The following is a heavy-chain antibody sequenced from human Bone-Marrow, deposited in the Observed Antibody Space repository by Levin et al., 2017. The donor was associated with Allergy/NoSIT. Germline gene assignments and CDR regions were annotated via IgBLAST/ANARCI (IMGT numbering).Heavy chain of an antibody. CDR1: GGSISSTNYY. V-gene: IGHV4-39*01. D-gene: IGHD3-10*01. CDR3: ARRIAMVRGVRTSYFDF. J-gene: IGHJ4*02. CDR2: IYYSGNT. Sequence: SQTLSLTCTVSGGSISSTNYYWGWIRQPPGKGLAWIGSIYYSGNTYYNPSLKSRVTISVDTSKNQFSLKLSSVTAADTAVYYCARRIAMVRGVRTSYFDFWGQGTLVTVSS.